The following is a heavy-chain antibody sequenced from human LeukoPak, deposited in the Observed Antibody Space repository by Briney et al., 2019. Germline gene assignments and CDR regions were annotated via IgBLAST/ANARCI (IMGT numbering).Heavy chain of an antibody. Sequence: GASVKVSCKASGYTFTSYYMHWVRQAPGQGLEWMGIINPSGGSTSYAQKFQGRVTMTRDMSTSTVYMELSSLRSEDTAVYYCARRQAYTMRRNYYSYMDVWGNGTTVTVSS. D-gene: IGHD2-21*01. CDR3: ARRQAYTMRRNYYSYMDV. V-gene: IGHV1-46*01. CDR2: INPSGGST. J-gene: IGHJ6*03. CDR1: GYTFTSYY.